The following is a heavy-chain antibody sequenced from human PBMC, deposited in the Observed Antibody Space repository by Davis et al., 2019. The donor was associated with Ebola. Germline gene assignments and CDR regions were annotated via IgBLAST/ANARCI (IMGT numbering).Heavy chain of an antibody. CDR3: ARGWLRTGLDV. D-gene: IGHD5-18*01. CDR1: ADSVSINNSG. J-gene: IGHJ6*04. CDR2: TYYNSKWYH. Sequence: PSETLSLTCAISADSVSINNSGWNWIRQSPSRGLEWLGRTYYNSKWYHDYAQSVKSRVSIDPDTSKNQFSLHLSSVTPDDTALYYCARGWLRTGLDVWGEGTTVIVSS. V-gene: IGHV6-1*01.